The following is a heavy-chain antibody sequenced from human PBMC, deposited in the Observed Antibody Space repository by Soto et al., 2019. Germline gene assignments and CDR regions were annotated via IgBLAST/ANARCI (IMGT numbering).Heavy chain of an antibody. J-gene: IGHJ5*02. D-gene: IGHD6-13*01. CDR3: ARRLGSSWYRNNWFDR. Sequence: QVQLQQWGAGLLKPSETLSLTCAVYGGSFSGYYWSWIRQPPGKGLEWIGDINHSGSTNYNPSLKRRDTITVDTSKNQFSLKLSSVTAADTAVYYCARRLGSSWYRNNWFDRWGQGTLVTVSS. V-gene: IGHV4-34*01. CDR1: GGSFSGYY. CDR2: INHSGST.